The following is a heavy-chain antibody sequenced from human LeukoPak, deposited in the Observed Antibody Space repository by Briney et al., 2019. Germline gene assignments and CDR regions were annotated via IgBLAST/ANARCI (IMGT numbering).Heavy chain of an antibody. Sequence: GGSLRLSCAASGFTFSSYAMSWVRQAPGKGVEWVSAISGSGGSTYYADSVKGRFTISRDNSKNTRYLQMNSLRAEDTAVYYCAKDHLPGIVVADRDYWGQGTLVTVSS. CDR1: GFTFSSYA. D-gene: IGHD6-19*01. CDR2: ISGSGGST. V-gene: IGHV3-23*01. J-gene: IGHJ4*02. CDR3: AKDHLPGIVVADRDY.